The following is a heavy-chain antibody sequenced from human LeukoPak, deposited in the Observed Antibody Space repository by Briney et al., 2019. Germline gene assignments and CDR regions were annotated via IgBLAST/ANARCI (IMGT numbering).Heavy chain of an antibody. CDR1: GYTFTSYD. CDR3: ARASQRSDFDY. J-gene: IGHJ4*02. CDR2: INPNSGGT. Sequence: ASVKVSCKASGYTFTSYDINWVRQATGQGLEWMGWINPNSGGTNYAQKFQGRVTMTRDTSISTAYMELSRLRSDDTAVYYCARASQRSDFDYWGQGTLVTVSS. V-gene: IGHV1-2*02. D-gene: IGHD6-25*01.